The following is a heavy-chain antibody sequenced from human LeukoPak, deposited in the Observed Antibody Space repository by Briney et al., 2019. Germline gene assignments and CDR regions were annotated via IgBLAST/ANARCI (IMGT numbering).Heavy chain of an antibody. Sequence: PGGSLRLSCAASGFTFSSYAMSWVRQAPGKGLEWVSAISGSGGSTYYADSVKGRFTISRDNSKNTLYLQMNSLRAEDTALYYCARSPPAYYGSGSSLDCWGQGTLVTVSS. CDR1: GFTFSSYA. D-gene: IGHD3-10*01. J-gene: IGHJ4*02. CDR2: ISGSGGST. V-gene: IGHV3-23*01. CDR3: ARSPPAYYGSGSSLDC.